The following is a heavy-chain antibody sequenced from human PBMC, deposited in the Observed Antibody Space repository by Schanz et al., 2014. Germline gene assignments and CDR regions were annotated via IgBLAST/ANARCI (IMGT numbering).Heavy chain of an antibody. CDR3: ARGDMVRGVFDY. CDR1: GFIFSGYA. D-gene: IGHD3-10*01. V-gene: IGHV3-30*04. Sequence: QVQLVESGGGVVQPGNSLRLSCAASGFIFSGYAMIWVRQAPGKGLEWVAVITYDGSNKYYADSVKGRFTISRDNSKNTLYLQMNSLRTEDTAVYYCARGDMVRGVFDYWGQGTLVTVSS. CDR2: ITYDGSNK. J-gene: IGHJ4*02.